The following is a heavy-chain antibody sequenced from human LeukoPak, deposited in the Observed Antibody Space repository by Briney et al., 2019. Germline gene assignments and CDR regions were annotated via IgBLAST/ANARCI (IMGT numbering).Heavy chain of an antibody. CDR1: GFTFSSYA. CDR2: ISYDGSNK. D-gene: IGHD3-10*01. Sequence: GGSLRLSCAASGFTFSSYAMHWVRQAPGKGLEWVAVISYDGSNKYYADSVKGRFTISRDNSKNTLYLQMNSLRAEDTAVCYCARDYFTMVRGVRLYGMDVWGQGTTVTVSS. CDR3: ARDYFTMVRGVRLYGMDV. J-gene: IGHJ6*02. V-gene: IGHV3-30*04.